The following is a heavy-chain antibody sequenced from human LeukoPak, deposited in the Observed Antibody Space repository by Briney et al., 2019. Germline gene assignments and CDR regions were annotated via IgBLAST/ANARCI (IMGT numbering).Heavy chain of an antibody. J-gene: IGHJ4*02. V-gene: IGHV3-21*01. Sequence: GGSLRLSCAASGFTLSSYSMKWVREAPGRGVEWVSSISSRSSYIYYAGAGKGRFNIPRDNAKNSVYLEMNRQRAEDTAVYYCARDGVYNWNSEVDYWGQGTLVTVS. CDR3: ARDGVYNWNSEVDY. D-gene: IGHD1-1*01. CDR2: ISSRSSYI. CDR1: GFTLSSYS.